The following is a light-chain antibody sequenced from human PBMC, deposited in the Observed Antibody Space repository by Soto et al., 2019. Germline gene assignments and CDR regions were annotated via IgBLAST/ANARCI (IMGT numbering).Light chain of an antibody. V-gene: IGLV2-14*01. CDR3: SSDTSSTV. Sequence: QSALTQPASVSGSPGQSITISCTGTSSDVGGYNYVSWYQQHPGKAPKLMIYDLSNRPSGVSNRFSGSKSGNTASLTISGLQAEDEADYYCSSDTSSTVLGGGTKLTVL. CDR2: DLS. CDR1: SSDVGGYNY. J-gene: IGLJ2*01.